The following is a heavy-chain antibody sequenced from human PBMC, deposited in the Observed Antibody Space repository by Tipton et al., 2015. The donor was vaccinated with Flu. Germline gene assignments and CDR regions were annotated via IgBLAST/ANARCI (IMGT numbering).Heavy chain of an antibody. CDR1: GFTFDDYT. D-gene: IGHD1-14*01. J-gene: IGHJ4*02. CDR2: INWVSSAM. V-gene: IGHV3-9*01. Sequence: AVSGFTFDDYTMHWVRQAPGKGLEWVSSINWVSSAMDYADSVRGRFTISRDNAKNTLYLQMNSLRADDTAVYYCARGGSRPLDYWGQGTLVTVSS. CDR3: ARGGSRPLDY.